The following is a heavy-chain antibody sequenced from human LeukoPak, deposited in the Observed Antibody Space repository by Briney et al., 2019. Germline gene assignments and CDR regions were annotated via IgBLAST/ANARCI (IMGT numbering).Heavy chain of an antibody. CDR3: ARQGERPGISAY. Sequence: SETLSLTCIVSGXSISSSSYYWGWVRQPPGKGLEWIGSIFSGSTYYNPSLKSRVTISLNTSKNQFSLNLSSVTAADSAVYYCARQGERPGISAYWGQGTLVTVSS. J-gene: IGHJ4*02. CDR2: IFSGST. D-gene: IGHD1-26*01. CDR1: GXSISSSSYY. V-gene: IGHV4-39*01.